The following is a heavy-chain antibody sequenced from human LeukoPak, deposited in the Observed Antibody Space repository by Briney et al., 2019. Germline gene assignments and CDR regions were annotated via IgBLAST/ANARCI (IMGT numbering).Heavy chain of an antibody. V-gene: IGHV3-7*01. CDR2: INQDGSEK. D-gene: IGHD4-17*01. J-gene: IGHJ3*02. CDR1: GFTISSHW. Sequence: PGGSLRLSCAASGFTISSHWMTWVRQTPGKGLEWVAHINQDGSEKNCVDSVTGRFTISRDNAKNSLYLQLNSLRAEDTALYYCARGHYGLDIWGQGTMVTVSS. CDR3: ARGHYGLDI.